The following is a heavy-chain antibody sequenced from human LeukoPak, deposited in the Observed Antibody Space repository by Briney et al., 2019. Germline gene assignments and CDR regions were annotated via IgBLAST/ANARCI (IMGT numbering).Heavy chain of an antibody. CDR1: GFTFSSNY. V-gene: IGHV3-53*01. J-gene: IGHJ6*02. CDR2: IYSGGST. CDR3: ARGGSYYYYGMDV. Sequence: PGGSLRLSCAASGFTFSSNYMSWVRQAPGKGLEWVSVIYSGGSTYYADSVKGRFTISRDNSKNTLYLQMNSLRAEDTAVYCCARGGSYYYYGMDVWGQGTTVTVSS.